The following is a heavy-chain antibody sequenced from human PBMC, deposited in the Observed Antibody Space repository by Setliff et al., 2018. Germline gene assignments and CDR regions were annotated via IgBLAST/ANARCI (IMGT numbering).Heavy chain of an antibody. V-gene: IGHV1-69*05. Sequence: ASVKVSCKASGGTFSSYGISWVRQAPGQGLEWMGGTIPMFGTTNYARKFQGRVTIITDESTSTAYMQLSSLGSEDTAVYYCAIIRPDSSGYYWIFDYWGQGTLVTVSS. D-gene: IGHD3-22*01. CDR1: GGTFSSYG. CDR2: TIPMFGTT. J-gene: IGHJ4*02. CDR3: AIIRPDSSGYYWIFDY.